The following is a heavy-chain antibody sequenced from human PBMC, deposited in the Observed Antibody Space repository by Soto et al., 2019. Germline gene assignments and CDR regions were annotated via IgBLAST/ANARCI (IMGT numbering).Heavy chain of an antibody. V-gene: IGHV3-48*04. J-gene: IGHJ3*02. CDR3: ARDRGSGWPGTFDI. CDR1: GFSFSSYN. CDR2: ISSSSSTI. Sequence: EVQLVESGGGLVQPGGSLRLSCAASGFSFSSYNMNWVRQTPGNGLEWVSYISSSSSTIYYADSVKGRFTISRDNAKNSLFLQMHSLRVEDTAVYYCARDRGSGWPGTFDIWGQGTMVTASS. D-gene: IGHD6-19*01.